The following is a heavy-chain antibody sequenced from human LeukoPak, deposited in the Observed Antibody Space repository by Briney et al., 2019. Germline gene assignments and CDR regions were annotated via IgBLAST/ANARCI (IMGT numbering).Heavy chain of an antibody. J-gene: IGHJ4*02. CDR3: ARQPGYSSSWNFDY. Sequence: SETLSLTCTVSGGSISSYYWSWIRQPAGKGLEWIGRIYTSGSTNYNPSLKSRVTMSVDTSKNQFSLKLSSMTAADTAVYYCARQPGYSSSWNFDYWGQGTLVTVSS. V-gene: IGHV4-4*07. D-gene: IGHD6-13*01. CDR1: GGSISSYY. CDR2: IYTSGST.